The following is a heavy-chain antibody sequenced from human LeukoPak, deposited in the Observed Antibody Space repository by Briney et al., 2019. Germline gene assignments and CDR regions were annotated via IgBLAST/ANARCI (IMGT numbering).Heavy chain of an antibody. J-gene: IGHJ6*02. D-gene: IGHD6-13*01. CDR1: GYTFTSYY. CDR2: INPSGGST. CDR3: ASVKGRIAAAVYYYGMDV. V-gene: IGHV1-46*01. Sequence: ASVKVSCKASGYTFTSYYMHWVRQAPGRGLEWMGIINPSGGSTSYAQKFQGRVTMTRDTSTSTVYMELNSLRAEDTAVYYCASVKGRIAAAVYYYGMDVWGQGTTVTVSS.